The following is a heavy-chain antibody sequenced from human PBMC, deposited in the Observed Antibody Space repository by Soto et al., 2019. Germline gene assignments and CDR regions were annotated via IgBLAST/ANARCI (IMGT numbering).Heavy chain of an antibody. CDR3: ARRVSGSSNRYFDY. CDR2: IYHSGST. Sequence: SETMSLTCTVSGASSSPNTWWSWVRQPPGTGLEWIGDIYHSGSTVYNPSLKSRVTISVDKSKNHFSLNLISVTAADTAVYYCARRVSGSSNRYFDYWGQGTLVTVSS. CDR1: GASSSPNTW. D-gene: IGHD3-10*01. V-gene: IGHV4-4*02. J-gene: IGHJ4*02.